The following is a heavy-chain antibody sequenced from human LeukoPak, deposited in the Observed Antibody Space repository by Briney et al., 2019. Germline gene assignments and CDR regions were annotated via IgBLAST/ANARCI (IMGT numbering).Heavy chain of an antibody. CDR3: ARRSYGDY. Sequence: GGSLRLSCAASGFTFSIYWMNWVRQSPGKGLEWVANINQDGSEKYYVDSVKGRFTISRDNAKNSLYLQMNSLRAEDTAVYYCARRSYGDYWGQGALVTVSS. CDR1: GFTFSIYW. V-gene: IGHV3-7*05. D-gene: IGHD5-18*01. J-gene: IGHJ4*02. CDR2: INQDGSEK.